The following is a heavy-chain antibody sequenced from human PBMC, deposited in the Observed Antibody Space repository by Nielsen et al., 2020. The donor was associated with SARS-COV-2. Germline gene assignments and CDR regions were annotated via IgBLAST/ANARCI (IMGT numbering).Heavy chain of an antibody. J-gene: IGHJ6*03. Sequence: SETLSLTCTVSGYSISSGYYWSWIHQPPGKGLEWIGEINHSGSTNYNPSLKSRVTISVDTSKNQFSLKLSSVTAADTAVYYCARAVSVSYYYYMDVWGKGTPVTVSS. CDR1: GYSISSGYY. D-gene: IGHD5/OR15-5a*01. CDR3: ARAVSVSYYYYMDV. V-gene: IGHV4-38-2*02. CDR2: INHSGST.